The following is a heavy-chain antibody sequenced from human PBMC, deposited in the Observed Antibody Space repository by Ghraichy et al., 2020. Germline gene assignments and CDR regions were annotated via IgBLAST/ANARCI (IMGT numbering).Heavy chain of an antibody. CDR3: AKDSGFWSGYYNFEYFDL. D-gene: IGHD3-3*01. CDR2: ILYDGSNK. Sequence: GGSLRLSCAASGFTFSSYGMHWVRQAPGKGLEWVAVILYDGSNKYYADSVKGRFTISRDNSKNTLYLQMNSLRAEDTAVYYCAKDSGFWSGYYNFEYFDLWGRGTLVTVSS. J-gene: IGHJ2*01. CDR1: GFTFSSYG. V-gene: IGHV3-30*18.